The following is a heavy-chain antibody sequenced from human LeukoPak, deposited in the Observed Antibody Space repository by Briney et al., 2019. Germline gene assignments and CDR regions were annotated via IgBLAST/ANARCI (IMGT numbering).Heavy chain of an antibody. D-gene: IGHD5-18*01. CDR1: GGSISSSSYY. CDR3: ARTTSDRGYSYGNYYYYMDV. CDR2: IYYSGST. Sequence: SETLSLTCTVSGGSISSSSYYWGWIRQPPGKGLEWIGSIYYSGSTYYNPSLKSRVTISVDTSKNQFSLKLSSVTAADTAVYYCARTTSDRGYSYGNYYYYMDVWGKGTTVTVSS. J-gene: IGHJ6*03. V-gene: IGHV4-39*07.